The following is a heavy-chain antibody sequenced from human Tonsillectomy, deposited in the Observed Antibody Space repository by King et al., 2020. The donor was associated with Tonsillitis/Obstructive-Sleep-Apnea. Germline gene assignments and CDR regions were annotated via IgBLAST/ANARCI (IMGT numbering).Heavy chain of an antibody. CDR3: ARGSNYDFWSGYPGDFDY. J-gene: IGHJ4*02. V-gene: IGHV4-59*01. CDR1: GGSISSYY. D-gene: IGHD3-3*01. CDR2: IYYSGST. Sequence: VQLQESGPGLVKPSETLSLTCTVSGGSISSYYWSWIRQPPGKGLEWIGYIYYSGSTNYNPSLKRRVTISVDTSKNQFSLKLSSVTAADTAVYYCARGSNYDFWSGYPGDFDYWGQGTLVTVSS.